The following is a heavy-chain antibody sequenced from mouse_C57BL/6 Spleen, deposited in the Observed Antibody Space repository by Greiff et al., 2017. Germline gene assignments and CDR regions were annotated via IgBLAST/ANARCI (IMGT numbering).Heavy chain of an antibody. CDR1: GFTFSSYG. V-gene: IGHV5-6*01. CDR3: ARLYGNYGDYYAMDY. Sequence: EVQVVESGGDLVKPGGSLKLSCAASGFTFSSYGMSWVRQTPDKRLEWVATISSGGSYTYYPDSVKGRFTISRDNAKNTLYLQMSSLKSEDTAMYYCARLYGNYGDYYAMDYWGQGTSVTVSS. J-gene: IGHJ4*01. D-gene: IGHD2-1*01. CDR2: ISSGGSYT.